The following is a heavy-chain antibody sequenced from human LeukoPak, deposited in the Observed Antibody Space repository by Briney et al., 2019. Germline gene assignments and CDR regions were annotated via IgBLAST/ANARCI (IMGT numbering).Heavy chain of an antibody. CDR2: IYYSGST. CDR3: ARGITVAGTGAEYYFDY. D-gene: IGHD6-19*01. J-gene: IGHJ4*02. V-gene: IGHV4-59*01. Sequence: SETLSLTCTVSGGSISSYYWSWIRQPPGKGLEWIGYIYYSGSTNYNPSLKSRVTISVDTSKNQFSLKLSSVTAADTAVYYCARGITVAGTGAEYYFDYWGQGTLVTVSS. CDR1: GGSISSYY.